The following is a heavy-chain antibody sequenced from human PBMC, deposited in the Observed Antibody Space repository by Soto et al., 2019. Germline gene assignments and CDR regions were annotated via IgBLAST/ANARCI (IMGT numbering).Heavy chain of an antibody. V-gene: IGHV3-23*01. J-gene: IGHJ4*02. CDR3: ARSLRDRWNEYFFQY. CDR1: GFTFGYYS. CDR2: ISGTGGSK. Sequence: EVQLLESGGHLVQPGGSLRLSCAASGFTFGYYSMSWVRQSPGKGLEWVAGISGTGGSKYHADSVAGRFAISRDNSKRTLYLHLNNLSTEDTAVYYCARSLRDRWNEYFFQYWGQGILVTVSS. D-gene: IGHD1-1*01.